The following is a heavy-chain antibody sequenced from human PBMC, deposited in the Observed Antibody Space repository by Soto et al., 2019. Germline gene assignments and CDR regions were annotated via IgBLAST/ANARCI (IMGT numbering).Heavy chain of an antibody. Sequence: SETLSLTCVVYAEPFSGYHWNWIRQPPGKGLEWIGEISHSGSTDYNPSLKSRVAISVDKSKNQFSLKLSSVTAADTAVYYCARIAFDDYYYGMDVWGQGTTVT. CDR1: AEPFSGYH. CDR3: ARIAFDDYYYGMDV. J-gene: IGHJ6*02. V-gene: IGHV4-34*01. D-gene: IGHD2-21*01. CDR2: ISHSGST.